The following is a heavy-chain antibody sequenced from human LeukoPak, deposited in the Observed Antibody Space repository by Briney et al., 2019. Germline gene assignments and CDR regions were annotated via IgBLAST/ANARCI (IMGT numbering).Heavy chain of an antibody. D-gene: IGHD3/OR15-3a*01. Sequence: PGGSLRLSCAASGFTFSNAWMSWVRQAPGKGLDWVGRIRSKTDGGTTDYAAPVKGRFTISRDDSKNMVYLQMNSLKTEDTAVYHCTTWTDLNDYWGQGILVTVSS. V-gene: IGHV3-15*01. CDR3: TTWTDLNDY. CDR1: GFTFSNAW. J-gene: IGHJ4*02. CDR2: IRSKTDGGTT.